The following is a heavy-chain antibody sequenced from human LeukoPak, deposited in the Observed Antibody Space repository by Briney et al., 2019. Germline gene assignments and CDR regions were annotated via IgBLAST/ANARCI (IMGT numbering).Heavy chain of an antibody. Sequence: GGSLRLSCAASGFTFSTYAMHWVRQAPGKGLEWVAVISYDGSNNYYADSVKGRFTISRDNSKNTLYLQMNSLRAEDTAVYYCARTSYTNYLGMDVWGKGTPVTVSS. CDR1: GFTFSTYA. CDR3: ARTSYTNYLGMDV. CDR2: ISYDGSNN. D-gene: IGHD4-11*01. J-gene: IGHJ6*03. V-gene: IGHV3-30-3*01.